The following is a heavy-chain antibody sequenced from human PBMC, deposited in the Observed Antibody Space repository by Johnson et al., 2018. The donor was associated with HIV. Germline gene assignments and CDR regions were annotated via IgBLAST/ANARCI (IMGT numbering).Heavy chain of an antibody. D-gene: IGHD5-18*01. CDR3: ASFFSAELWTDAFDI. J-gene: IGHJ3*02. CDR2: INWHGGST. CDR1: GFTFDDYG. Sequence: VQLVGSGGGVVRPGGSLRLSCAASGFTFDDYGMSWVRQAPGKGLEWVSGINWHGGSTGYADSVKGRFTISRDNAKNSLYLQMNSLRAEDTALYYCASFFSAELWTDAFDIWGQGTMVTVSS. V-gene: IGHV3-20*04.